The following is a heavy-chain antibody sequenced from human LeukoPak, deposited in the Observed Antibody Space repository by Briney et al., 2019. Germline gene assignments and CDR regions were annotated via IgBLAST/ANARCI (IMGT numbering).Heavy chain of an antibody. Sequence: GGSLRLSCAASGFTFSNHGMHWVRQAPGKGLEWVAIISEDGNNEYYADSVKGRFTISRDNSKRTLYLQMNSLRAEDTAVYYCAKDISYYENAFDFWGQGTMVTVSS. J-gene: IGHJ3*01. CDR2: ISEDGNNE. CDR3: AKDISYYENAFDF. CDR1: GFTFSNHG. V-gene: IGHV3-30*18. D-gene: IGHD3-22*01.